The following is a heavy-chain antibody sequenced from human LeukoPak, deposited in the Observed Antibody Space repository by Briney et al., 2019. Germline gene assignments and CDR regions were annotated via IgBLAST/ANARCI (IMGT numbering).Heavy chain of an antibody. V-gene: IGHV1-18*01. CDR3: ARASYYYGSGSSARGAFDI. D-gene: IGHD3-10*01. J-gene: IGHJ3*02. CDR2: ISAYNGNT. CDR1: GYTFTSYG. Sequence: ASVKVSCKASGYTFTSYGIRWVRQAPGQGLEWMGWISAYNGNTNYAQKLQGRVTMTTDTSTSTAYMELRSLRSDDTAVYYCARASYYYGSGSSARGAFDIWGQGTMVTVSS.